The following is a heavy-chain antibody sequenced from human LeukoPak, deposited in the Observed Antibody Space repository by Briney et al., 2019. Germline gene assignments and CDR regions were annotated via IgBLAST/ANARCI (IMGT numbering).Heavy chain of an antibody. CDR3: ARDIIAAAAPEGYFDY. J-gene: IGHJ4*02. CDR1: GYTFTSYG. V-gene: IGHV1-18*01. CDR2: ISAYNGNT. D-gene: IGHD6-13*01. Sequence: ASVKVSCKASGYTFTSYGISWVRQAPGQGPEWMGWISAYNGNTNYAQKLQGRVTMTTDTSTSTAYMEPRSLRSDDTAVYYCARDIIAAAAPEGYFDYWGQGTLVTVSS.